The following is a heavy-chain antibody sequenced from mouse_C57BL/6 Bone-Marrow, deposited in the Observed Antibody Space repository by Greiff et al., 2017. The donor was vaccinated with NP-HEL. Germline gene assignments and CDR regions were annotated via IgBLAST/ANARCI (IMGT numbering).Heavy chain of an antibody. J-gene: IGHJ3*01. CDR3: ARKFYGSFAY. D-gene: IGHD2-2*01. V-gene: IGHV5-4*01. CDR1: GFTFSSYA. Sequence: EVQGVESGGGLVKPGGSLKLSCAASGFTFSSYAMSWVRQTPEKRLEWVATISDGGSYTYYPDNVKGRFTISRDNAKNNLYLQMSHLKSEDTAMYYCARKFYGSFAYWGQGTLVTVSA. CDR2: ISDGGSYT.